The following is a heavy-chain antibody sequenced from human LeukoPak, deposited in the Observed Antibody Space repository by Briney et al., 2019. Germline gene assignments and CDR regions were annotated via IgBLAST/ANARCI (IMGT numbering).Heavy chain of an antibody. CDR3: ARGLTIFGVVNDAFDI. D-gene: IGHD3-3*01. Sequence: PGGSLRLSCAASVFTFSNYWMHWVRQAPGKGLVWVSLINSDGSSTIYADSVKGRFTISRDNAKNTLYLQMNSLRAEDTAVYYCARGLTIFGVVNDAFDIWGQGTMVTVSS. CDR1: VFTFSNYW. V-gene: IGHV3-74*01. CDR2: INSDGSST. J-gene: IGHJ3*02.